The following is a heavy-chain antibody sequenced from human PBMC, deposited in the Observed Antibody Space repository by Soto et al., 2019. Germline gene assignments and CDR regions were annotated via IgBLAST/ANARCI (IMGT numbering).Heavy chain of an antibody. CDR1: GFSFSHAW. D-gene: IGHD3-10*01. Sequence: EVQLAESGGGLVKPGGSLRLSCAASGFSFSHAWMRWVRQAPGKGLEWVGRIKSKTDGGTTDYAAPMKGTFTISRDDSKNTVYLQMNSLKTEDTAVYYCSTDLPGGMDVWGQGTTVTVSS. CDR3: STDLPGGMDV. CDR2: IKSKTDGGTT. J-gene: IGHJ6*02. V-gene: IGHV3-15*01.